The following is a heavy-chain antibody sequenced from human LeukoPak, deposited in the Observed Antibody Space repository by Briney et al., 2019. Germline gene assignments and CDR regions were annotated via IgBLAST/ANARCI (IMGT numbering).Heavy chain of an antibody. Sequence: GGSLRLSCAASGFTFSDFYMSWIRQAPGKGLEWVSYISSSGSTLSYADSVKGRFTISRANAKNSLYLQRNSLTAEDTTVYYCARDRYESAMAPRGLGDYWGQGTLVTVSS. CDR3: ARDRYESAMAPRGLGDY. V-gene: IGHV3-11*01. CDR2: ISSSGSTL. J-gene: IGHJ4*02. D-gene: IGHD5-18*01. CDR1: GFTFSDFY.